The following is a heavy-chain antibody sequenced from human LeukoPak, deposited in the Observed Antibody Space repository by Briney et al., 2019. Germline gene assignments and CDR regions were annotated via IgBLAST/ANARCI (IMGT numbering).Heavy chain of an antibody. CDR3: ARGASPITMLRGSRFDP. V-gene: IGHV4-39*07. D-gene: IGHD3-10*01. CDR2: IYYSGST. J-gene: IGHJ5*02. Sequence: SETLSLTCTVSGGSFSSSSYYWGWIRQPPGKGLEWIGSIYYSGSTYYNPSLKSRVTTSVDTSKNQFSLKLSSVTAADTAVYYCARGASPITMLRGSRFDPWGQGTLVTVSS. CDR1: GGSFSSSSYY.